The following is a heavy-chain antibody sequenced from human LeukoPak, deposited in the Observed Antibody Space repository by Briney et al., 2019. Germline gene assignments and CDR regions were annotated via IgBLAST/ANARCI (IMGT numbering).Heavy chain of an antibody. CDR3: ARGFYDSSGYSHDAFDV. J-gene: IGHJ3*01. D-gene: IGHD3-22*01. Sequence: ASVTVSCTASGYTFTSYTSYDITWVRQASGQGLEWMGWMNPTGGKTGYAQMFQGRVTMTWDTSLNTVYMELSGLTSEDTAVYYCARGFYDSSGYSHDAFDVWGQGSMVTVSS. V-gene: IGHV1-8*01. CDR1: GYTFTSYTSYD. CDR2: MNPTGGKT.